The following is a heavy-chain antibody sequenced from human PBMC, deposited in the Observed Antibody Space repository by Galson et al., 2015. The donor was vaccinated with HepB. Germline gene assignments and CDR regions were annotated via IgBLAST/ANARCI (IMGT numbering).Heavy chain of an antibody. CDR1: GGTFSSYA. J-gene: IGHJ5*02. CDR3: ARDGPVIAAAAPYNWFDP. D-gene: IGHD6-13*01. V-gene: IGHV1-69*04. CDR2: IIPILGIA. Sequence: SVKVSCKASGGTFSSYAISWVRQAPGQGLEWMGRIIPILGIANYAQKFQGRVTITADKSTSTAYMELSSLRSEDTAVYYCARDGPVIAAAAPYNWFDPWGQGTLVTVSS.